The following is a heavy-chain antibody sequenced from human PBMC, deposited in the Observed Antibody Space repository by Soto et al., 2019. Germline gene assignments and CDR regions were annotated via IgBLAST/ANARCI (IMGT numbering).Heavy chain of an antibody. CDR2: VYSTGGT. J-gene: IGHJ6*02. D-gene: IGHD1-1*01. Sequence: QVQLQQSGPGLVKPSETLSLTCSVSSGPTSSHNWGWIRQTPGRGLEWIGYVYSTGGTSYNPSLNRRVTISAATSTTHLSLTLTSVTAADTAVDYCVRQGIGNLHGLVDVWGQGTTVRVSS. CDR3: VRQGIGNLHGLVDV. CDR1: SGPTSSHN. V-gene: IGHV4-59*08.